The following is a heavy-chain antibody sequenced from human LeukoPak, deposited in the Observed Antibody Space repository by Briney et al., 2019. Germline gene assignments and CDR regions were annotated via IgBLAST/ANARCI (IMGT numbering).Heavy chain of an antibody. J-gene: IGHJ4*02. Sequence: SETLSLTCAVYGGSFSGYYWSWIRQPPGKGLEWIGEINHSGSNNYNPSLKSRVTISVDTSKNQFSLKLSSVTAADTAVYYCARSRSSGTYWGQGTLVTVSS. V-gene: IGHV4-34*01. CDR2: INHSGSN. D-gene: IGHD3-10*01. CDR3: ARSRSSGTY. CDR1: GGSFSGYY.